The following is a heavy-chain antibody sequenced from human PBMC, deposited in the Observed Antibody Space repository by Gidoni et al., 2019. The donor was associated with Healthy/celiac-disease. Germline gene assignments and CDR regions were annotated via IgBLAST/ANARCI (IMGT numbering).Heavy chain of an antibody. V-gene: IGHV3-21*01. CDR3: ARDRSHYGMDV. Sequence: EVQLVESGGGLVKPGGSLRLSCAASGFTFSSYSMNWVRQAPGKGLDWVSSISSSSSYIYYADSVKGRFTISRDNAKNSLYLQMNILRAEDTAVYYCARDRSHYGMDVWGQGTTVTVSS. CDR1: GFTFSSYS. D-gene: IGHD2-15*01. CDR2: ISSSSSYI. J-gene: IGHJ6*02.